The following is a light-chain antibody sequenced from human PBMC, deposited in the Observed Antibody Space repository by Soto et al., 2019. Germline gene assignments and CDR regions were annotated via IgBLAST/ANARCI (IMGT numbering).Light chain of an antibody. Sequence: QSVLTQPPSVSAAPRQRVTISCSGSSSNVGNNAVNWYQQLPGKAPKLLIYYDDLLPSGVSDRFSGSKSGTSASLAISGLQSEDEADYYCAVWDDRLNGPVFGGGTKLTVL. V-gene: IGLV1-36*01. J-gene: IGLJ2*01. CDR3: AVWDDRLNGPV. CDR1: SSNVGNNA. CDR2: YDD.